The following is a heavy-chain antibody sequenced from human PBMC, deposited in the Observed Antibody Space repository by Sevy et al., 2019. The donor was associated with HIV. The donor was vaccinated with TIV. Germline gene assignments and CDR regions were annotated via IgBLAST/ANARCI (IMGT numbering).Heavy chain of an antibody. CDR1: GFTFSSYT. V-gene: IGHV3-21*01. CDR3: ARGGCTSSSCYLFDY. D-gene: IGHD2-2*01. Sequence: GSLRLSCVASGFTFSSYTMNWVRQAPGKGLEWVSSISSSSSYIFYADSVKGRFTISRDNAKNSLYLQMNSLRDEDTDVYYCARGGCTSSSCYLFDYWGQGTLVTVSS. J-gene: IGHJ4*02. CDR2: ISSSSSYI.